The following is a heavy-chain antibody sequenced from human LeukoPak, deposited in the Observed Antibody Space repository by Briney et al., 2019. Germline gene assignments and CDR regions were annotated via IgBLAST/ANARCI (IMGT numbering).Heavy chain of an antibody. CDR2: ICPDGTVT. J-gene: IGHJ4*02. CDR1: GFTFSTYC. CDR3: VRDFRSADY. Sequence: GSLRLSCAASGFTFSTYCMHWVRQAPGKGPMWVSRICPDGTVTNYADSVKARFIISRDNARNTVYLQMNSLRVEDTAVYYCVRDFRSADYWGQGTLVTVSS. V-gene: IGHV3-74*01.